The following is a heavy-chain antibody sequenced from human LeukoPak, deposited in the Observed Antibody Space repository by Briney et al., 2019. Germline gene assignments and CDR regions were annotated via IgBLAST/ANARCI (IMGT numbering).Heavy chain of an antibody. Sequence: GGSLRLSCVASGFTFNTYNMNWVRQAPGKGLEWVSSITSSSSYIYYADSVKGRFTISRDNPKSSLYLPMNSLRDEDTAVYYCARDPYSGNYGDYYYYYMDVWGRGTTVTISS. D-gene: IGHD1-26*01. J-gene: IGHJ6*03. CDR3: ARDPYSGNYGDYYYYYMDV. CDR2: ITSSSSYI. CDR1: GFTFNTYN. V-gene: IGHV3-21*01.